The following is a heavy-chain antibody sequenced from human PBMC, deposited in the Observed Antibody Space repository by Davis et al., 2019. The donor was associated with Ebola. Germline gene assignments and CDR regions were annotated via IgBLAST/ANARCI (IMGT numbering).Heavy chain of an antibody. J-gene: IGHJ3*02. CDR1: GFIFRNYV. V-gene: IGHV3-23*01. Sequence: PGGSLRLSCETSGFIFRNYVMSWVRQAPGKGLEWVSTFGTGGDTYYADSVKGRFAISRDNSKKTLYLQMNSLRAEDTAVYYCARGSTTIVVVNAFDIWGQGTMVTVSS. D-gene: IGHD3-22*01. CDR3: ARGSTTIVVVNAFDI. CDR2: FGTGGDT.